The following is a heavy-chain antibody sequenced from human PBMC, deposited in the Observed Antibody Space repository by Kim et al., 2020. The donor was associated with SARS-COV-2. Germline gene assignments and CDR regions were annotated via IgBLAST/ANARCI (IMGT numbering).Heavy chain of an antibody. CDR1: GYTFTSYG. D-gene: IGHD2-15*01. Sequence: ASVKVSCKASGYTFTSYGISWVRQAPGQGLEWMGWISAYNGNTNYAQKLQGRVTMTTDTSTSTAYMELRSLRSDDTAVYYCASGYCSGGSCFERYYFDYWGQGTLVTVSS. V-gene: IGHV1-18*01. CDR2: ISAYNGNT. J-gene: IGHJ4*02. CDR3: ASGYCSGGSCFERYYFDY.